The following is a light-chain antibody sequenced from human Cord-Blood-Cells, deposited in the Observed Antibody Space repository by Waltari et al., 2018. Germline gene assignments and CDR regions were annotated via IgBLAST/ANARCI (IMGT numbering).Light chain of an antibody. V-gene: IGLV2-23*01. CDR2: EGS. CDR3: CSYAGSVV. J-gene: IGLJ2*01. Sequence: QSALTQPASVSGSPGQPITISCTGTSSVAGSYNLVSWYQQHPGKAPKLMIYEGSKRPSGVSNRFSGSKSGNTASLTISGLQAEDEADYYCCSYAGSVVFGGGTKLTVL. CDR1: SSVAGSYNL.